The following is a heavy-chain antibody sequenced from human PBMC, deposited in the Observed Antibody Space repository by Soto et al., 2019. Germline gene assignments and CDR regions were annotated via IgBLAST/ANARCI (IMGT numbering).Heavy chain of an antibody. D-gene: IGHD2-21*01. CDR3: ARDVFCGGAPACPDMDV. J-gene: IGHJ6*02. CDR2: INPSGGNT. V-gene: IGHV1-46*01. CDR1: GYTFTSYY. Sequence: GASVKVSCKASGYTFTSYYMHWLREAAGQGLEWMGIINPSGGNTNYARTLRDRLTLTTDTSTSTAYMELRSLTSDDTAVYYCARDVFCGGAPACPDMDVWGQGTTVTVSS.